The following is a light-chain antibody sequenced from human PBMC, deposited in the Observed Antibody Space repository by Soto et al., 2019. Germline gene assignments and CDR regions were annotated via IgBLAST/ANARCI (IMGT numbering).Light chain of an antibody. CDR2: AAS. CDR1: QPVSNW. Sequence: DIQMTQSPSSVSASVGDRVTITCRASQPVSNWLAWYQQKPGKAPKLLIYAASKLQVGVPSRFSGSGSGTDFTRTISSLQPEDFATYYCQQANGFPPLTFGGGTTVEIK. V-gene: IGKV1-12*01. CDR3: QQANGFPPLT. J-gene: IGKJ4*01.